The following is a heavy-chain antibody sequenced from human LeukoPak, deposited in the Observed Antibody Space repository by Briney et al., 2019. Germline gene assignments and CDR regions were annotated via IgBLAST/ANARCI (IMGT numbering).Heavy chain of an antibody. CDR3: AKARPPRHNWNVEGNLAFDF. J-gene: IGHJ4*02. CDR2: ISWNSGSI. CDR1: GFTFDDYA. V-gene: IGHV3-9*01. Sequence: PGRSLRLSCAASGFTFDDYAMHWVRHAPGKGLEWVSGISWNSGSISYADAVKGRFTISRDNAKNSLYLQMNSLRTEDTALYHCAKARPPRHNWNVEGNLAFDFWGQGTLVTVSP. D-gene: IGHD1-1*01.